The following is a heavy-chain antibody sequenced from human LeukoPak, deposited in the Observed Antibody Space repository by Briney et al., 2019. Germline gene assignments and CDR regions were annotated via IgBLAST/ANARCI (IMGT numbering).Heavy chain of an antibody. Sequence: GGSLRLSCAASGFTFSTYGMHWVRQAPGQGLEWVAVISGSGGSTDYADSVKGRFTISRDNSKNTLYLQMNSLRAEDTAVFYCAKDRKQWLVRNFDYWGQGTLVTVSS. D-gene: IGHD6-19*01. J-gene: IGHJ4*02. CDR1: GFTFSTYG. V-gene: IGHV3-23*01. CDR3: AKDRKQWLVRNFDY. CDR2: ISGSGGST.